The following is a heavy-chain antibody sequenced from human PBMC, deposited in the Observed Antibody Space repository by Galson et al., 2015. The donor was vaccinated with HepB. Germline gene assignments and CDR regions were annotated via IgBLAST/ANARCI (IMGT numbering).Heavy chain of an antibody. CDR2: GHYRSKGYN. V-gene: IGHV6-1*01. J-gene: IGHJ5*02. Sequence: CAISGDRVYSNSADWNWIMQSPSRGREWLGGGHYRSKGYNDYAVSVKIRITINPDTSKKQFSLQLNSVTPEDTAVYYCARDGIAAAGMENWFDPWGQGTLVTVSS. D-gene: IGHD6-13*01. CDR1: GDRVYSNSAD. CDR3: ARDGIAAAGMENWFDP.